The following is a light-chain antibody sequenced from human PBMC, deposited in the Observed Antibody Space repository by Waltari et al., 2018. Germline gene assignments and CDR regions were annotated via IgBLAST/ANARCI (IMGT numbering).Light chain of an antibody. CDR1: QSVSSSY. CDR2: GAS. Sequence: EIVLTQSPGTLSLSPGERATLSCRASQSVSSSYLAWYKQKPGQAPRLLIDGASSRPTGIPDRFSGSGSGTDFTLTISRLEPEDFAVYYCQQYGSSPLTFGGGTKVEIK. J-gene: IGKJ4*01. V-gene: IGKV3-20*01. CDR3: QQYGSSPLT.